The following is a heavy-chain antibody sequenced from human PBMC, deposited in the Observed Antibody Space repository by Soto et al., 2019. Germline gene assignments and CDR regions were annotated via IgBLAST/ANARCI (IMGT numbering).Heavy chain of an antibody. J-gene: IGHJ6*02. CDR1: GGSLRSYY. CDR2: VFYTGRA. V-gene: IGHV4-59*01. D-gene: IGHD4-4*01. Sequence: TLSLPCPVSGGSLRSYYWSWIWQPPGKGLEWIAYVFYTGRANYNASLKSRVSISLDTSNYQFSLKLSSVTAADTAVYYCARDCYGRMTTNRYYYNGMDGWGPGTTVTVSS. CDR3: ARDCYGRMTTNRYYYNGMDG.